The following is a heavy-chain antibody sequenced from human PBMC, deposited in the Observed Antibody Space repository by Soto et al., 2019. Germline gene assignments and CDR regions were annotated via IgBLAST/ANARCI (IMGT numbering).Heavy chain of an antibody. V-gene: IGHV3-30-3*01. D-gene: IGHD1-26*01. Sequence: GGSLRLSCAASGFTFSSYAMHWVRQAPGKGLEWVAVISYDGSNKYYADSVKGRFTISRDNSKNTLYLQMNSLRAEDTAVYYCARAGGSSSENWYFDLWGRGTLVTVSS. J-gene: IGHJ2*01. CDR3: ARAGGSSSENWYFDL. CDR2: ISYDGSNK. CDR1: GFTFSSYA.